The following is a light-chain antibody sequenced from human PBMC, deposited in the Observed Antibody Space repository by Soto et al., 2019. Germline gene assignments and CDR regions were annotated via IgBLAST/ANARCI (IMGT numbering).Light chain of an antibody. CDR1: QSVSTY. Sequence: EVVLTQSPATLSLSPVERATLSCRASQSVSTYLAWYQHKPGQAPRLLIYDASNRATGIPARFSGSGSGTDFTLTISSLEPEDFAVYFCQQRTNWPPTCGRGTRREIK. J-gene: IGKJ5*01. CDR2: DAS. CDR3: QQRTNWPPT. V-gene: IGKV3-11*01.